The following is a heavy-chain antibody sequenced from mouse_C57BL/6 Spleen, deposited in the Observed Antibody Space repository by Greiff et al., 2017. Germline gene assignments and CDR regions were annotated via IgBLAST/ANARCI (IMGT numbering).Heavy chain of an antibody. CDR2: IFPGNSDT. CDR1: GYTFTSYW. J-gene: IGHJ2*01. D-gene: IGHD2-5*01. Sequence: VQLQQSGTVLARPGASVKMSCKTSGYTFTSYWMHWVKQRPGQGLEWIGAIFPGNSDTSYNQKFKGKAKLTAVTSASTAYMELSSLTNEDSAVYYCTRGAYYSNPSDYWGQGTTLTVSS. V-gene: IGHV1-5*01. CDR3: TRGAYYSNPSDY.